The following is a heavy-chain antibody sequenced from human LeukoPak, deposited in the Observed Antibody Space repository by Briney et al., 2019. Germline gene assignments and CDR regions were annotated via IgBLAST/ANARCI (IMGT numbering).Heavy chain of an antibody. CDR2: ISGSGGST. CDR3: AKEGPYSSYYYDSSGYPYFDY. V-gene: IGHV3-23*01. Sequence: GRSLRLSCAASGFTFSSYGMHWVRQAPGKGLEWVSAISGSGGSTYYADSVKGRFTISRDNSKNTLYLQMNSLRAEDTAVYYCAKEGPYSSYYYDSSGYPYFDYWGQGTLVTVSS. D-gene: IGHD3-22*01. J-gene: IGHJ4*02. CDR1: GFTFSSYG.